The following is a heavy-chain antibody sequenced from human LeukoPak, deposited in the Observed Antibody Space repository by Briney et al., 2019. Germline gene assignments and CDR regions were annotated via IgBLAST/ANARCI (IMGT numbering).Heavy chain of an antibody. CDR3: ARNPEGWKHYYYYGMDV. J-gene: IGHJ6*02. Sequence: GGSLRLSCAASEFTFTSYRIHWVRHAPCKGLEWVAAIWCDGSNKYYADSVKGRFTISRDNSKNTLYLQMNSLRAEDTAVYCCARNPEGWKHYYYYGMDVWGQGTTVTVSS. CDR1: EFTFTSYR. D-gene: IGHD1-1*01. V-gene: IGHV3-33*01. CDR2: IWCDGSNK.